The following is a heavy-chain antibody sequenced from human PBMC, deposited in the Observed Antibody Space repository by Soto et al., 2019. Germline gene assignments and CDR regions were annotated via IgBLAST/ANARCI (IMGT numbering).Heavy chain of an antibody. CDR1: GFTFSSYA. CDR2: ISGSGGGT. Sequence: EVQLLESGGGLVQPGGSLRLSCAASGFTFSSYAMSWVRQAPGKGLEWVSAISGSGGGTYYADSVKGRFTISRDNSKNTLYLQMKSLRAEDTAVYYCAKERFYYGSSGPRMVAYWGQGTLVTVSS. V-gene: IGHV3-23*01. J-gene: IGHJ4*02. CDR3: AKERFYYGSSGPRMVAY. D-gene: IGHD3-22*01.